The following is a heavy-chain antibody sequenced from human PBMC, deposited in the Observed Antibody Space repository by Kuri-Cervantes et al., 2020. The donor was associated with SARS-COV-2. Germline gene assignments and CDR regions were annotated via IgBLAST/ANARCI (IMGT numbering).Heavy chain of an antibody. CDR3: ASSGHKVAFDI. V-gene: IGHV4-61*02. J-gene: IGHJ3*02. Sequence: SETLSLTCTVSGGSISSGSYYWSRIRQPAGKGLEWIGRIYTSGSTNYNPSLKSRVTISVDTSKNQFSLKLSSVTAADTAVYYCASSGHKVAFDIWGQGTMVTVSS. CDR2: IYTSGST. CDR1: GGSISSGSYY. D-gene: IGHD2-15*01.